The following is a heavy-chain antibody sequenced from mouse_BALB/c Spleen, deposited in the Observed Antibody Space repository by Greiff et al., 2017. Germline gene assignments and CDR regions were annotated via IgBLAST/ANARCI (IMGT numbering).Heavy chain of an antibody. CDR2: IYPGDGDT. CDR3: ARDGTYYYAMDY. D-gene: IGHD2-1*01. V-gene: IGHV1-80*01. J-gene: IGHJ4*01. CDR1: GYAFSSYW. Sequence: VQLKESGAELVRPGSSVKISCKASGYAFSSYWMNWVKQRPGQGLEWIGQIYPGDGDTNYNGKFKGKATLTADKSSSTAYMQLSSLTSEDSAVYFCARDGTYYYAMDYWGQGTSVTVSS.